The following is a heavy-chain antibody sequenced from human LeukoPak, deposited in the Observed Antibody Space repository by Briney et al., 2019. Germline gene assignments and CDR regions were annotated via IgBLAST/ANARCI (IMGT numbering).Heavy chain of an antibody. Sequence: ASVKVSCKASGYTFTSYGIGWMRQAPGQGLEWMGWVSTYNGNTNYAQKFQGRVTMTTDTSTSTASMELRSLASDDTAVYFCARRGGYGPYFNYWGQGTLVTVSS. CDR2: VSTYNGNT. J-gene: IGHJ4*02. CDR1: GYTFTSYG. V-gene: IGHV1-18*01. D-gene: IGHD5-12*01. CDR3: ARRGGYGPYFNY.